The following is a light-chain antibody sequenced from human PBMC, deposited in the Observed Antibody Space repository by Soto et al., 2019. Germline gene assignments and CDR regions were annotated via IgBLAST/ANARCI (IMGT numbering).Light chain of an antibody. CDR1: QSIGRY. Sequence: DIQMTQSPSSLSASVGDRVTITCRASQSIGRYLNWYQQKPGKAPKLLIYAASSLQSGVPSRFSGSGSGTDFTLTISSLQPEDYATYYCQQSHSTPLTFGGGTKVDIK. V-gene: IGKV1-39*01. CDR3: QQSHSTPLT. CDR2: AAS. J-gene: IGKJ4*01.